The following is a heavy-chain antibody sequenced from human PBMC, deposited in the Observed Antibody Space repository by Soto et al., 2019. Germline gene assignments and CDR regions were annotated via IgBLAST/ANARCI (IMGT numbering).Heavy chain of an antibody. CDR3: ASQVIVVVVAPTGPVGVDP. V-gene: IGHV4-38-2*01. CDR2: IYHSGST. J-gene: IGHJ5*02. Sequence: PSETLSLTCAVSGYSISSGYYWGWIRQPPGKGLEWIGSIYHSGSTYYNPSLKSRVTISVDTSKNQFSLKLSSVTAADTAVYYFASQVIVVVVAPTGPVGVDPWGQGTLVTV. D-gene: IGHD2-15*01. CDR1: GYSISSGYY.